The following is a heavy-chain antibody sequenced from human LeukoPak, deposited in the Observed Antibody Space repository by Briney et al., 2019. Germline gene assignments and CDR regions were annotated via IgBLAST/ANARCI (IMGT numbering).Heavy chain of an antibody. Sequence: SVKVSCKASGGTFSSYAISWVRQAPGQGLEWMGRIIPILGIANYAQKFQGRVTITADKSTSTAYMELSSLRSEDTAVYYCARDRAPAAHYYYYGMDVWRQGTTVTVSS. V-gene: IGHV1-69*04. CDR2: IIPILGIA. CDR3: ARDRAPAAHYYYYGMDV. D-gene: IGHD2-2*01. CDR1: GGTFSSYA. J-gene: IGHJ6*02.